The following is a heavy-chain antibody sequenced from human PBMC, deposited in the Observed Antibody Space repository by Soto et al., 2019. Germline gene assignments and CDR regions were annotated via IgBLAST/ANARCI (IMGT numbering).Heavy chain of an antibody. D-gene: IGHD2-2*01. J-gene: IGHJ4*02. CDR3: ARENCSSTSCYLDY. V-gene: IGHV4-30-2*01. CDR2: IYHSGST. Sequence: SETLSLTCAVSGGSISSGGYSWSWIRQPPWKGLEWIGYIYHSGSTYYNPSLKSRVTISVDRSKNQFSLKLSSVTAADTAVYYCARENCSSTSCYLDYWGQGTLVTVSS. CDR1: GGSISSGGYS.